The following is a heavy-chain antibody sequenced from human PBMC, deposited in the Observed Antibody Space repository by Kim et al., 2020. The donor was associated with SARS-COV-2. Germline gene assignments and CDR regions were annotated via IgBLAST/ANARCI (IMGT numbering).Heavy chain of an antibody. CDR2: INTSGSI. D-gene: IGHD4-4*01. CDR1: GGSFSGYY. J-gene: IGHJ6*02. CDR3: ARGRPVVVPSLILGLGSHYDYCIMYV. Sequence: SETLSLTCAVYGGSFSGYYWIWIRQPPGKGLEWIGEINTSGSIIYNPSLKSRVSISIDTSKNQFSLKLTSVTAADMAFYYCARGRPVVVPSLILGLGSHYDYCIMYVWRHGTSDTVSS. V-gene: IGHV4-34*01.